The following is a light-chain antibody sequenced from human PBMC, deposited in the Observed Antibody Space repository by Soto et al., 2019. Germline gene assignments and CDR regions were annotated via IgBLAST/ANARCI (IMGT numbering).Light chain of an antibody. CDR2: GAS. J-gene: IGKJ1*01. CDR3: QQYAGSPPRT. V-gene: IGKV3-20*01. Sequence: EIVLTQSPGTLSLSPGERASLSCRASQSVGNNYLAWYQQKPGQAPRLLIFGASSRATGIPDRFSGSGSGTYFTLTISRLEPEDFAVYYCQQYAGSPPRTFGQGTKVEIK. CDR1: QSVGNNY.